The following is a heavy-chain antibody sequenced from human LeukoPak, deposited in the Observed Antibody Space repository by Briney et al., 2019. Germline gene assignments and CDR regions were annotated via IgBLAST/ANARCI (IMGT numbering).Heavy chain of an antibody. CDR1: GGSISSHY. D-gene: IGHD6-6*01. J-gene: IGHJ5*02. CDR3: ARHRFFSSSLYNWFDP. CDR2: IYYSGST. V-gene: IGHV4-59*11. Sequence: SETLSLTCTVSGGSISSHYWSWIRQPPGKGLEWIGYIYYSGSTNYNPSLKSRVTISVDTSKNQFSLKLSSVTAADTAVYYCARHRFFSSSLYNWFDPWGQGTLVTVSS.